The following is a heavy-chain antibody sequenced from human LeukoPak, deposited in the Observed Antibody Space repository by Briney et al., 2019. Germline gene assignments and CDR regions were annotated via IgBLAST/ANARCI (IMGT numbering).Heavy chain of an antibody. J-gene: IGHJ4*02. CDR3: ARGLYGDHGGY. CDR1: GFTFSSYS. Sequence: GGSLRLSCAASGFTFSSYSMNWVRQAPGKRLEWVSYISSDSNTIYYADSVKGRFTISRDNAKNSLYLQMNSLRAEDTAVYYCARGLYGDHGGYWGQGTLVTVSS. V-gene: IGHV3-48*01. CDR2: ISSDSNTI. D-gene: IGHD4-17*01.